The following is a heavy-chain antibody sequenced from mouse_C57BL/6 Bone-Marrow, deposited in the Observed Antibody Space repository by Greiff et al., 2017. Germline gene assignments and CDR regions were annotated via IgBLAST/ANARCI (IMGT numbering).Heavy chain of an antibody. Sequence: QVQLKQSGAELVKPGASVKLSCKASGYTFTEYTIHWVKQRSGQGLEWIGWFYPGSGSIKYNEKFKDKATLTADKSSSTVYMELSRLTSEDSAVYFCARHGVYYGSSYPYYFDYWGQGTTLTVSS. CDR3: ARHGVYYGSSYPYYFDY. J-gene: IGHJ2*01. D-gene: IGHD1-1*01. CDR2: FYPGSGSI. V-gene: IGHV1-62-2*01. CDR1: GYTFTEYT.